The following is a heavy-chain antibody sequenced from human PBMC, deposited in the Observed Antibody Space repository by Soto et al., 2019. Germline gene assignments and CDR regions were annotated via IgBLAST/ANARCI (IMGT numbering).Heavy chain of an antibody. V-gene: IGHV3-23*01. CDR3: AKDRTVAARNFDY. CDR2: ISTSIDAT. Sequence: VGSLRLSCAASGFAFSNYAMHWVRQAPGKGLEWVSSISTSIDATYYADSVKGRFTISRDDSKNTLYLQMNSLRAEDSAVYYCAKDRTVAARNFDYWGQGTQVTVSS. J-gene: IGHJ4*02. CDR1: GFAFSNYA. D-gene: IGHD6-6*01.